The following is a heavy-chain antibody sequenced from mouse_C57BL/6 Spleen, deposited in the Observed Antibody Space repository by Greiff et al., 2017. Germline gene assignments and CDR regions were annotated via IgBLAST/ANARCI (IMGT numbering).Heavy chain of an antibody. CDR1: GFTFSSYA. Sequence: EVKLMESGGGLVKPGGSLKLSCAASGFTFSSYAMSWVRQTPEKRLEWVATISDGGSYTYYPDNVKGRFTISRDNAKNNLYLQMSHLKSEDTAMYYCAVYYGNYEGFAYWGQGTLVTVSA. D-gene: IGHD2-1*01. CDR3: AVYYGNYEGFAY. CDR2: ISDGGSYT. J-gene: IGHJ3*01. V-gene: IGHV5-4*03.